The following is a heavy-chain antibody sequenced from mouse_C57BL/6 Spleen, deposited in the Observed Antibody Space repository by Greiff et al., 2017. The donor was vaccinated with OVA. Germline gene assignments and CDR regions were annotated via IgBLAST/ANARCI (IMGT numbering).Heavy chain of an antibody. CDR1: GFTFSSCA. CDR3: AREGYYGSSYNYYAMDY. Sequence: EVQVVESGGGLVKPGGSLKLSCAASGFTFSSCAMSWVRQTPEKRLEWVATISDGGSYTYYPDNVKGRFTISRDNAKNNLYLQMSHLKSEDTAMYYCAREGYYGSSYNYYAMDYWGQGTSVTVSS. CDR2: ISDGGSYT. D-gene: IGHD1-1*01. V-gene: IGHV5-4*01. J-gene: IGHJ4*01.